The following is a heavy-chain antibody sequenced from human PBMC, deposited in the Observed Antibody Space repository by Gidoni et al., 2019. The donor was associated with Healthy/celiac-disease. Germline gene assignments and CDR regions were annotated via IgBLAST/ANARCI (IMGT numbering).Heavy chain of an antibody. CDR2: INHSGST. Sequence: GLEWIGEINHSGSTNYIPSLKSRVTISVDTSKNQFSLKLSSVTAADTAVYYCARWNYYDSSGYYSGVYFDYWGQGTLVTVSS. J-gene: IGHJ4*02. V-gene: IGHV4-34*01. CDR3: ARWNYYDSSGYYSGVYFDY. D-gene: IGHD3-22*01.